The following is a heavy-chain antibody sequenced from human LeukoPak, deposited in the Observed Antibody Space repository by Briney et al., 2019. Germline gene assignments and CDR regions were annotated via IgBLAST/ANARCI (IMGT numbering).Heavy chain of an antibody. J-gene: IGHJ4*02. CDR1: VDSVFSNSAA. CDR2: TYYRFKWCN. CDR3: ARSDYGDSSFDY. D-gene: IGHD4-17*01. V-gene: IGHV6-1*01. Sequence: SQTLSLTCAISVDSVFSNSAAWNWIRQSPSRGLEWLGRTYYRFKWCNDYAVSVDSRITINPDTSKNQFSLHLNSVTPEDTGVYYCARSDYGDSSFDYWGQGTLVTVSS.